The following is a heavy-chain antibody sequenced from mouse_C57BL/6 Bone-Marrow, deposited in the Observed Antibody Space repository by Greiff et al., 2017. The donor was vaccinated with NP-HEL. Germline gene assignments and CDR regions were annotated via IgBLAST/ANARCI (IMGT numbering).Heavy chain of an antibody. CDR1: GYTFTSYW. CDR3: ARRGLRRFAY. CDR2: IYPGSGST. Sequence: QVQLQQPGAELVKPGASVKMSCKASGYTFTSYWITWVKQRPGQGLEWIGDIYPGSGSTNYNEKFKSKATLTVDTSSSTAYMQLSSLTSYDAAVYYCARRGLRRFAYWGQGTLVTVSA. J-gene: IGHJ3*01. V-gene: IGHV1-55*01. D-gene: IGHD2-2*01.